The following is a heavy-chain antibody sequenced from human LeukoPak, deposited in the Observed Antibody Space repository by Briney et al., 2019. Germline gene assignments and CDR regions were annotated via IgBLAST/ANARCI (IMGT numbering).Heavy chain of an antibody. V-gene: IGHV3-9*01. CDR2: ISWNSGSI. CDR3: AKDIESYGDSGDAFDI. Sequence: GGSLRLSCAASGFTFDDYAMHWVRQAPGKGLEWVSGISWNSGSIGYADSVKGRFTISRDNAKNSLYLQMNSLRAEDTALYYCAKDIESYGDSGDAFDIWGQGTMATVSS. J-gene: IGHJ3*02. CDR1: GFTFDDYA. D-gene: IGHD4-17*01.